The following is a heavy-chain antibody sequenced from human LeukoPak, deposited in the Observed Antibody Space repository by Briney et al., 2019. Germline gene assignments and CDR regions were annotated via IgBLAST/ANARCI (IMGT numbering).Heavy chain of an antibody. CDR1: GGSISSGSYY. V-gene: IGHV4-61*02. Sequence: TSETLSLTCTVSGGSISSGSYYWSWIRQPAGKGLEWIGRIYTSGSTNYNPSLKSRVTISVDTSKNQFSLKLRSVTAADTAVYYCARVRSVPCYDSSGYQLGYFDYWGQGTLVTVSS. CDR2: IYTSGST. CDR3: ARVRSVPCYDSSGYQLGYFDY. D-gene: IGHD3-22*01. J-gene: IGHJ4*02.